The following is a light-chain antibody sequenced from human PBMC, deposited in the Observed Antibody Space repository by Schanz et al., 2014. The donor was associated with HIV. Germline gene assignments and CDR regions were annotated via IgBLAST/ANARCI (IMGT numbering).Light chain of an antibody. J-gene: IGLJ2*01. V-gene: IGLV2-23*02. CDR2: EVS. CDR3: CSYAGSYTFVV. Sequence: QSVLTQPASVSGSPGQSITISCTGTSSDVGSYNFVSWYQQHPGKAPKLMIYEVSKRPSGVSSRFSGSKSGNTASLTISGLQAEDEADYYCCSYAGSYTFVVFGGGTKVTVL. CDR1: SSDVGSYNF.